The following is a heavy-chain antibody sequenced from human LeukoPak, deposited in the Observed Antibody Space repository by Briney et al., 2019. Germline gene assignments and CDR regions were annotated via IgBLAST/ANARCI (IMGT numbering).Heavy chain of an antibody. CDR2: INPNSGGT. J-gene: IGHJ3*02. D-gene: IGHD3-3*02. CDR1: GYTFTGYY. Sequence: ASVKVSCKASGYTFTGYYMHWVRQAPGQGLEWMGWINPNSGGTNYAQKFQGWVTMTRDTSISTAYMELSRLRSEDTAVYYCARDIRLRVIDLIDAFDIWGQGTMVTVSS. CDR3: ARDIRLRVIDLIDAFDI. V-gene: IGHV1-2*04.